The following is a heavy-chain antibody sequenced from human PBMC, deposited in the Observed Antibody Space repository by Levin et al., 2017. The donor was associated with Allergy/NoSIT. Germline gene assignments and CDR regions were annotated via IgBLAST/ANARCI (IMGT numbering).Heavy chain of an antibody. J-gene: IGHJ4*02. CDR3: ASPVHQSIVGATPFDY. V-gene: IGHV3-53*05. CDR1: GFTVSSNY. D-gene: IGHD1-26*01. CDR2: IYSGGST. Sequence: GGSLRLSCAASGFTVSSNYMSWVRQAPGKGLEWVSVIYSGGSTYYADSVKGRFTISRDNSKNTLYLQMNSLRAEDTAVYYCASPVHQSIVGATPFDYWGQGTLVTVSS.